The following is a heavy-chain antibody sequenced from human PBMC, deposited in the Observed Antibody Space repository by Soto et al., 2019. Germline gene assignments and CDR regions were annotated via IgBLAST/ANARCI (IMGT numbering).Heavy chain of an antibody. J-gene: IGHJ4*02. V-gene: IGHV2-70*04. CDR3: ARMFHCSGGTCPFDY. D-gene: IGHD2-15*01. CDR2: IDWDDDK. Sequence: SGPTLVNPTQTLTLTCTFSGFSLSTSGMRVSWIRPPPGKALEWLARIDWDDDKFYNTSLKTRLTISKDSSKNQVVLTMTNMDPVDTATYYCARMFHCSGGTCPFDYWGQGALVTVSS. CDR1: GFSLSTSGMR.